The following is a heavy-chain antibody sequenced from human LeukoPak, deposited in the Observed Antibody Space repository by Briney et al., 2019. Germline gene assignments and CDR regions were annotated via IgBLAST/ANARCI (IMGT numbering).Heavy chain of an antibody. Sequence: SETLSLTYAVYDGSFSGYYWSWIRQPPGKGLEWIGEINHSGSTNYNPSLKSRVTISADTSKNQFSLKLSSVTAADTAVYYCARGPAAGTFDYWGQGTLVTVSS. CDR2: INHSGST. D-gene: IGHD6-13*01. CDR3: ARGPAAGTFDY. CDR1: DGSFSGYY. J-gene: IGHJ4*02. V-gene: IGHV4-34*01.